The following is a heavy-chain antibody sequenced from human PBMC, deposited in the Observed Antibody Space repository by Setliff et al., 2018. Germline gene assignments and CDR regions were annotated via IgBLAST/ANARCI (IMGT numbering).Heavy chain of an antibody. J-gene: IGHJ6*03. CDR3: ARDPPGYYHYMNV. CDR2: LYYSGNT. CDR1: GGSISSYS. Sequence: PSETLSLTCNVSGGSISSYSWSWIRQAPGKGLEWIGYLYYSGNTNYNPSLKSRVTISGDTSQNYFSLKLTPVTEADTAVYYCARDPPGYYHYMNVWGQGTTVTVSS. V-gene: IGHV4-59*01.